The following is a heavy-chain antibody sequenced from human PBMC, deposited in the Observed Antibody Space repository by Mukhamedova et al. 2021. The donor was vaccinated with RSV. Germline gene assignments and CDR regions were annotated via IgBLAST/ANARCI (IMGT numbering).Heavy chain of an antibody. J-gene: IGHJ4*02. CDR3: TTDFSVVAATHTDY. Sequence: GGIKSKTDGGTTDYAAPVKGRFTISRDDSKNTLYLQMNSLKTDDTAVYYCTTDFSVVAATHTDYWGQGTLVTVSS. V-gene: IGHV3-15*01. CDR2: IKSKTDGGTT. D-gene: IGHD2-15*01.